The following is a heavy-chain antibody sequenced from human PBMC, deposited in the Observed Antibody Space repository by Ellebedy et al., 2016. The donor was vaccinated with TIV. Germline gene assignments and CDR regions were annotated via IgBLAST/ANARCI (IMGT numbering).Heavy chain of an antibody. Sequence: ASVKVSXKASGYTFTSYGISWVRQAPGQGLEWMGWISAYNGNTNYAQKLQGRVTMTTDTSTSTAYMELRSVRSDDTAVYYCARWLGDYVWGSYRYGGNWFDPWGQGTLVTVSS. CDR1: GYTFTSYG. V-gene: IGHV1-18*01. CDR3: ARWLGDYVWGSYRYGGNWFDP. J-gene: IGHJ5*02. D-gene: IGHD3-16*02. CDR2: ISAYNGNT.